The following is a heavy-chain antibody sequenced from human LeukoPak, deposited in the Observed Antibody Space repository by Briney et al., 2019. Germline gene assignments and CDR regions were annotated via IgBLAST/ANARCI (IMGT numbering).Heavy chain of an antibody. V-gene: IGHV3-23*01. J-gene: IGHJ4*02. CDR1: GFTFSSYA. D-gene: IGHD6-13*01. CDR2: ISGSGGST. Sequence: GGSLRLSCAASGFTFSSYAMSWVRQAPRKGLEWVSAISGSGGSTYYADSVKGRFTISRDNSKNTLYLQMNSLRAEDTAVYYCAKAPGGSSSWYDYWGQGTLVTVSS. CDR3: AKAPGGSSSWYDY.